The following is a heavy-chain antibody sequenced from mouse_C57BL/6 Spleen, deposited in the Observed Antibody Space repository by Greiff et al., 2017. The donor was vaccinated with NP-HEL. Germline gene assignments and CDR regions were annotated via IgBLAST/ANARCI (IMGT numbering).Heavy chain of an antibody. CDR3: ARDGLTSFDY. CDR2: ISYDGSN. CDR1: GYSITSGYY. D-gene: IGHD3-1*01. J-gene: IGHJ2*01. Sequence: EVQVVESGPGLVKPSQSLSLTCSVTGYSITSGYYWNWIRQFPGNKLEWMGYISYDGSNNYNPSLKNRISITRDTSKNQFFLKLNSVTTEDTATYYCARDGLTSFDYWGQGTTLTVSS. V-gene: IGHV3-6*01.